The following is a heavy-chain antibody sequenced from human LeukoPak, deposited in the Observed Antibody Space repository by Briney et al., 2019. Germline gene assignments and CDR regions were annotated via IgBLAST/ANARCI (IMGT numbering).Heavy chain of an antibody. CDR3: ASQWELRC. J-gene: IGHJ4*02. D-gene: IGHD1-26*01. Sequence: GGSLRLSCAVSGFTVSSNYMNWVRQAPGKGLEWVSVIYSGGNTYYADSVKGRFTISRDNSKNTLYLQMNSLRAEDTAVYYCASQWELRCWGQGTLVTVSS. CDR2: IYSGGNT. CDR1: GFTVSSNY. V-gene: IGHV3-53*01.